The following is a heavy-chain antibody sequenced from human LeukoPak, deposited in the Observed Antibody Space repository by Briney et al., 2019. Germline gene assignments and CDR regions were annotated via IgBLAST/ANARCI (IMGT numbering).Heavy chain of an antibody. J-gene: IGHJ4*02. D-gene: IGHD2-2*01. CDR2: ISSSSSYI. V-gene: IGHV3-21*01. CDR1: GFTFGDYA. CDR3: VVIASWADFDY. Sequence: GGSLRLSCTASGFTFGDYAMSWVRQAPGKGLEWVSSISSSSSYIYYADSVKGRFTISRDNAKNSLYLQMNSLRAEDTAVYYCVVIASWADFDYWGQGALVTVSS.